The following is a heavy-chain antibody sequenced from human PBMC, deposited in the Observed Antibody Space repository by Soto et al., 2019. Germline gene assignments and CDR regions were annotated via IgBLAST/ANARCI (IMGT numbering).Heavy chain of an antibody. CDR2: INHSGST. CDR1: GGSFSGYY. V-gene: IGHV4-34*01. Sequence: SETLSLTCAVYGGSFSGYYWSWIRQPPGKGLEWIGEINHSGSTNYNPSLKSRVTISVDTSKNQFSLKLSSVTAADTAVYYCARVPLTTVTTLIDYWGQGTLVTVSS. CDR3: ARVPLTTVTTLIDY. J-gene: IGHJ4*02. D-gene: IGHD4-17*01.